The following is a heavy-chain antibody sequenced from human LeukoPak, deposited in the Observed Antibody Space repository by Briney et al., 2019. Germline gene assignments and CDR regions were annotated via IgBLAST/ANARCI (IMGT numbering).Heavy chain of an antibody. CDR3: ARDPGRRGSGSYLDY. D-gene: IGHD3-10*01. V-gene: IGHV3-30*04. Sequence: GGSLRLSCAASGFTFSSYAMHWVRQAPGKGLEWVAVISYDGSNKYYADSVKGRFTISRDNSKNTLYLQMNSLRAEDTAVYYCARDPGRRGSGSYLDYWGQGTLVTVSS. CDR1: GFTFSSYA. J-gene: IGHJ4*02. CDR2: ISYDGSNK.